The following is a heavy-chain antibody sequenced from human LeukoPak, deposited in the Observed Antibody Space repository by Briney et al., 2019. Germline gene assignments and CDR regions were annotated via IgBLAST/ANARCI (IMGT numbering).Heavy chain of an antibody. CDR1: GFTFSSYG. V-gene: IGHV3-33*01. D-gene: IGHD3-3*01. CDR2: IWYDGSNK. J-gene: IGHJ6*02. CDR3: AREPYDFWSGYYSPPSYGMDV. Sequence: PGGSLRLSCAASGFTFSSYGMHWVRQAPGKGLEWVAVIWYDGSNKYYADSVKGRFTISRDNSKNTLYLQMNSLRAEDTAVYYCAREPYDFWSGYYSPPSYGMDVWGQGTTVTVSS.